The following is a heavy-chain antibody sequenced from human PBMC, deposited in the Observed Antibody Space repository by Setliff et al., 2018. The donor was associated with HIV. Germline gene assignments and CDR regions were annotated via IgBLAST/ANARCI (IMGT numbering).Heavy chain of an antibody. V-gene: IGHV3-72*01. CDR1: GFTFSDHY. D-gene: IGHD6-19*01. Sequence: GGSLRLSCEASGFTFSDHYMDWVRQAPGKWLEWVGRIRNKGNSYTTEYVASVKGRFTVSRDDSKNSLYLQMNNLKTDDRAVYYCASDLYRSGWRWGAFDIWGQGPMVTVSS. J-gene: IGHJ3*02. CDR2: IRNKGNSYTT. CDR3: ASDLYRSGWRWGAFDI.